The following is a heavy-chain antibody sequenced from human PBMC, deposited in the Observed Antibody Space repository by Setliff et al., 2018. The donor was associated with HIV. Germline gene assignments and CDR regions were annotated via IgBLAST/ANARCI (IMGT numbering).Heavy chain of an antibody. CDR1: GGPISTNDYY. V-gene: IGHV4-39*01. CDR2: IHFSGST. CDR3: VRPSLGIGGGSIFHN. D-gene: IGHD3-3*01. J-gene: IGHJ4*02. Sequence: PSETLSLTCTVSGGPISTNDYYWGFIRQSPGKGLEWIGSIHFSGSTWYTQSLKSRVTIWVDTSKNQFSRKVNSVTAADTAVYYCVRPSLGIGGGSIFHNWGQGTLVTVSS.